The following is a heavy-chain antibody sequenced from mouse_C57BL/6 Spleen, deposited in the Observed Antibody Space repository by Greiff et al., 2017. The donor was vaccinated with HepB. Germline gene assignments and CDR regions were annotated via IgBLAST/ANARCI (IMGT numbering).Heavy chain of an antibody. D-gene: IGHD2-3*01. Sequence: QVQLQQPGAELVRPGTSVKLSCKASGYTFTSYWMHWVKQRPGQGLEWIGVIDPSDSYTNYNQKFKGKATLTVDTSSSTAYMQLSSLTSEDSAVYYCARDGYDPRFAYWGQGTLVTVSA. V-gene: IGHV1-59*01. CDR3: ARDGYDPRFAY. J-gene: IGHJ3*01. CDR1: GYTFTSYW. CDR2: IDPSDSYT.